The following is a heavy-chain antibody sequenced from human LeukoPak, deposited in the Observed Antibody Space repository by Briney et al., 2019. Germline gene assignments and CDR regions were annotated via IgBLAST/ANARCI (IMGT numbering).Heavy chain of an antibody. J-gene: IGHJ4*02. CDR2: INTDGTVT. D-gene: IGHD6-19*01. CDR1: GFTFSKYW. Sequence: PRGSLSPSCAASGFTFSKYWMLWVRQAPGKGLESVSRINTDGTVTTYADSVKGRFTVSRDNADTTMFLQMNSVRDEDTAVYYCATKQWLAPPPDSWGPGTLITVSS. CDR3: ATKQWLAPPPDS. V-gene: IGHV3-74*01.